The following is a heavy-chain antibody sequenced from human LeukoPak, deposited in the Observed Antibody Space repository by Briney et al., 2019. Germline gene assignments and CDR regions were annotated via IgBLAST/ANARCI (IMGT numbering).Heavy chain of an antibody. CDR3: ATRGGDLDY. Sequence: GASLKISCKGSGYSFNNYWIGWVRQMPGKGLEWMGIIYPGDSDTKYSPSFQGQVTISADKSISTAYLQWNSLKASDSAMYYCATRGGDLDYWGQGTLVTVSS. D-gene: IGHD3-16*01. CDR2: IYPGDSDT. V-gene: IGHV5-51*01. CDR1: GYSFNNYW. J-gene: IGHJ4*02.